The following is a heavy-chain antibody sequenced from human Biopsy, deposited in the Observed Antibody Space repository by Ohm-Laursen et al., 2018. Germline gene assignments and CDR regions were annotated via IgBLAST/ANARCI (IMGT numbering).Heavy chain of an antibody. J-gene: IGHJ4*02. V-gene: IGHV4-39*01. CDR3: ARHDGNGPFALDS. Sequence: SETLSLTCTVSGGSISSGSNYWAWIRQPPGKGLEWIGRVYHSGTTYYSPSLKGRITISVDTWKNQLSLKVTSVTAADTAAYYCARHDGNGPFALDSWGQGTLVTVSS. D-gene: IGHD5-24*01. CDR2: VYHSGTT. CDR1: GGSISSGSNY.